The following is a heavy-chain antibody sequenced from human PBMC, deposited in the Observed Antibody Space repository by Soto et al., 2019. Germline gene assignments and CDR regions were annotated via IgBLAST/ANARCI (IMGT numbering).Heavy chain of an antibody. Sequence: QVQLVESGGGVVQPGRSLRLSCATSGFSFSSYGMHWVRQAPGKGLEWVARISYDGSNKYYAESVKGRFTISRDNSKNTVYLQMKSLRAEDTAVYYCAKDLTGGGAHWGQGTLVTVSS. CDR3: AKDLTGGGAH. CDR1: GFSFSSYG. D-gene: IGHD3-16*01. V-gene: IGHV3-30*18. J-gene: IGHJ4*02. CDR2: ISYDGSNK.